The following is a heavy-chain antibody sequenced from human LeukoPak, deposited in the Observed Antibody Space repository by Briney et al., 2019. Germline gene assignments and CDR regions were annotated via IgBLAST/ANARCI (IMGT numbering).Heavy chain of an antibody. CDR1: GGFINDYY. CDR3: ARGLSGYSSGWDAFDI. J-gene: IGHJ3*02. CDR2: IQYSGST. D-gene: IGHD6-19*01. Sequence: PSETLSLTCTVSGGFINDYYWSWIRQTPGKGLEWIGYIQYSGSTKYNFSLKSRVTMSIDMSKSQFSLKLTSMTTADTAVYYGARGLSGYSSGWDAFDIWGQGIMVTVSS. V-gene: IGHV4-59*01.